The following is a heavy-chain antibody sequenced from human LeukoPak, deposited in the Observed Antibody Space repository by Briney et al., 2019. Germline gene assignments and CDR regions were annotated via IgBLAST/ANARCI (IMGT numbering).Heavy chain of an antibody. Sequence: GGSLRLSCAASGFTFSSYWMHWVRQAPGKGLVWVSRINSDGSSTSYADSVKGRFTISRDNGKNTLYLQMNSLRAEDTAVYYCARDQVSSGWYGGGIDYWGQGTLVTVSS. CDR3: ARDQVSSGWYGGGIDY. J-gene: IGHJ4*02. CDR1: GFTFSSYW. V-gene: IGHV3-74*01. D-gene: IGHD6-19*01. CDR2: INSDGSST.